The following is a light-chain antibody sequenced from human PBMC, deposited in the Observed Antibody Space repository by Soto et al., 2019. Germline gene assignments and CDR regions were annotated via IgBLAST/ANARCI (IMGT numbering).Light chain of an antibody. J-gene: IGKJ2*01. V-gene: IGKV1-39*01. CDR3: QQSHGIPYT. Sequence: DIPMTQSPPSLSASVGDRVTITCRASQTISSYLNWYQQKPGKAPKLLIYAASALESGVPSRFSGSGSGTDFTRTISSLQPEDVATYYCQQSHGIPYTFGQGTKLESK. CDR2: AAS. CDR1: QTISSY.